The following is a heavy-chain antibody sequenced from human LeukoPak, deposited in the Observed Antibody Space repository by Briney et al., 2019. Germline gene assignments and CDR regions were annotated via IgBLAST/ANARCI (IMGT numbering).Heavy chain of an antibody. D-gene: IGHD6-6*01. CDR3: ARLPYSSSPQGVAFDI. Sequence: GESLKISCKGSGYGSGYSFTSHWIAWVRQMPGKGLEWMGIIYPRDSNTIYSPSFQGQVTISVDTSINTAYLQWSSLKASDTAMYYCARLPYSSSPQGVAFDIWGQGTMVTVSS. J-gene: IGHJ3*02. CDR1: GYSFTSHW. V-gene: IGHV5-51*01. CDR2: IYPRDSNT.